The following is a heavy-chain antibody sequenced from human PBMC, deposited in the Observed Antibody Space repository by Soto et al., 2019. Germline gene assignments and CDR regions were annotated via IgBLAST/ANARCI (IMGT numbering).Heavy chain of an antibody. Sequence: TGGSLRLSCAASGFTFSSSVVHWVRQAPGKGLEWVAVISSDESNEDYADSVKGRFSISRDNSKNTLYLQMSSLRADDTAVYYCARGLIKLAGGAFDIWGQGTMVTVS. CDR1: GFTFSSSV. CDR3: ARGLIKLAGGAFDI. J-gene: IGHJ3*02. D-gene: IGHD3-16*01. V-gene: IGHV3-33*01. CDR2: ISSDESNE.